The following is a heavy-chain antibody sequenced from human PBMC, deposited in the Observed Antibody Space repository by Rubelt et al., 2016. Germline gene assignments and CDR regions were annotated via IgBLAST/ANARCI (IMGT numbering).Heavy chain of an antibody. J-gene: IGHJ4*02. D-gene: IGHD6-13*01. V-gene: IGHV4-59*12. CDR3: AKAIASLVRRGIDH. CDR2: IFSTGAA. Sequence: GLEWIAFIFSTGAANYSPSLESRVTISVDTSRRQVSLKLNSVTAADTAVYYCAKAIASLVRRGIDHWGQGSMVAVSS.